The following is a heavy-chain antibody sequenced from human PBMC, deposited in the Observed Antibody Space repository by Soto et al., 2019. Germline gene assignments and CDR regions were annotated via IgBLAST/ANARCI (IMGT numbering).Heavy chain of an antibody. CDR3: ARSINP. CDR1: GGSISSYY. Sequence: SETLSLTCTVSGGSISSYYWSWIRQPPGKGLEWIGYIYYSGSTYYNPSLKSRVTISVDTSKNQFSLKLSSVTAADTAVYYCARSINPWGQGTLVTVSS. V-gene: IGHV4-59*12. J-gene: IGHJ5*02. D-gene: IGHD3-10*01. CDR2: IYYSGST.